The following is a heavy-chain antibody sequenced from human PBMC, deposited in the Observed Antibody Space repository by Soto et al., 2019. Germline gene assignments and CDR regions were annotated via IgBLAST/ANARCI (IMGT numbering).Heavy chain of an antibody. CDR1: GYTFTSYG. CDR2: ISAYNGNT. D-gene: IGHD2-2*02. Sequence: ASVEVSCKXSGYTFTSYGISWVRQAPGQGLEWMGWISAYNGNTNYAQKLQGRVTMTTDTSTSTAYMELRSLRSDDPAVYYCARDRGYTEIDPWGQGTLVAVSS. V-gene: IGHV1-18*04. J-gene: IGHJ5*02. CDR3: ARDRGYTEIDP.